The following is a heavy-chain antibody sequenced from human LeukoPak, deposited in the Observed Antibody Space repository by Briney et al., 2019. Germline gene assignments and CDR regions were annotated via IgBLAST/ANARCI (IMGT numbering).Heavy chain of an antibody. CDR2: IYSGGST. D-gene: IGHD1-1*01. J-gene: IGHJ1*01. CDR3: ARGPAGYD. Sequence: GGSLRLSCAASGFTVSSNHMSWVRQAPGKGLEWVSVIYSGGSTDYADSVKGRFTISRDILKNTLYLQMNSLRAEDTAVYYCARGPAGYDWGQGTLVTVSS. CDR1: GFTVSSNH. V-gene: IGHV3-53*01.